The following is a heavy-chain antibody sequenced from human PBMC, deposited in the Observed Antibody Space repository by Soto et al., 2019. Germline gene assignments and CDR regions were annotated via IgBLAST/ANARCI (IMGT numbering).Heavy chain of an antibody. CDR3: AKDGAPRYCTRSSCHPAGAY. Sequence: QVQLVESGGDVVQPGTSLRLSCAGSGFIFTNYGLHWVRQAPGKGLEWVAAISYDGSNEYYADSVKGRFTISRDYSKKMLYLQMDSLRPEDTAVYYCAKDGAPRYCTRSSCHPAGAYWGQGTLVTVSS. D-gene: IGHD2-2*01. CDR1: GFIFTNYG. V-gene: IGHV3-30*18. CDR2: ISYDGSNE. J-gene: IGHJ4*02.